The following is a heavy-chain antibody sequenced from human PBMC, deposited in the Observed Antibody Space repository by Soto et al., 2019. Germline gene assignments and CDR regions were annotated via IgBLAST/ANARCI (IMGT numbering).Heavy chain of an antibody. CDR2: IWYDGSNK. V-gene: IGHV3-33*08. J-gene: IGHJ6*02. CDR1: GFTFNTYG. CDR3: ARADNTGAHCYSWPFNYCVDV. D-gene: IGHD2-15*01. Sequence: QVQLVESGGGVVQPGGSLRLSCTTSGFTFNTYGMHWVRQAPGKGLEWVAIIWYDGSNKYYADSVKGRFTISRDNSKNTLYLQMNSLRAEDSALYCCARADNTGAHCYSWPFNYCVDVWGQGTTVTVCS.